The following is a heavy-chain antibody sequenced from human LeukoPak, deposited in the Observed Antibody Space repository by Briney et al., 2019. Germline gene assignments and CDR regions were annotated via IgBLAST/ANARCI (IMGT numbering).Heavy chain of an antibody. Sequence: ASVTVSCKASGYTFTGYYMHWVRQAPGQGLEWMGWINPNSGGTNYAQKFQGRVTMTRDTSISTACMELSRLRSDDTAVYYCARDRVVVPAATTYYYYYMDVWGKGTTVTVSS. J-gene: IGHJ6*03. CDR2: INPNSGGT. V-gene: IGHV1-2*02. D-gene: IGHD2-2*01. CDR1: GYTFTGYY. CDR3: ARDRVVVPAATTYYYYYMDV.